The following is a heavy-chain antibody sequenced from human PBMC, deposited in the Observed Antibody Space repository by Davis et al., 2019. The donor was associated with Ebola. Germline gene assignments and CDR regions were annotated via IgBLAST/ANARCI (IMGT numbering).Heavy chain of an antibody. CDR1: DFSVSSNY. J-gene: IGHJ4*02. CDR3: AKWYQPQYYHDSSGYYYIDH. Sequence: GESLKISCAASDFSVSSNYMSWVRQAPGKGLEWVSVTHSGHNPFYADSVKGRFTISRDDSKNTVYLQMNSLRAEDTALYYCAKWYQPQYYHDSSGYYYIDHWGQGTLVAVSS. V-gene: IGHV3-53*01. CDR2: THSGHNP. D-gene: IGHD3-22*01.